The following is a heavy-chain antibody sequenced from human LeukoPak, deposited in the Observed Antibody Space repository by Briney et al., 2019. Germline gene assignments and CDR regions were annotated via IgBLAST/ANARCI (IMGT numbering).Heavy chain of an antibody. D-gene: IGHD3-22*01. CDR2: MNPNSGNT. CDR3: ARRYYYDSSGYSFDY. Sequence: GASVTVSYKSSVYTFTIYDINWVRQATGQGLEWMGWMNPNSGNTGYAQKFQGRVTMTRNTSISTAYMELSSLRSEDTAVYYCARRYYYDSSGYSFDYWGQGTLVTVSS. J-gene: IGHJ4*02. V-gene: IGHV1-8*01. CDR1: VYTFTIYD.